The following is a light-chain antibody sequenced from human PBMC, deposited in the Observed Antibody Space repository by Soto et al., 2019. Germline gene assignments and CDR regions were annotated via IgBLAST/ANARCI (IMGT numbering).Light chain of an antibody. V-gene: IGKV1-17*01. CDR3: LQHNSYPFT. CDR2: AAS. CDR1: QGIGMY. Sequence: DIQMTQSPSSLSASVGDRVTITCRASQGIGMYLGWYQQKPGKAPKRLIYAASSLEGGVPSRFSGSGSGTEFTLTISSLQSEDFATYYCLQHNSYPFTFGPGTKVDIK. J-gene: IGKJ3*01.